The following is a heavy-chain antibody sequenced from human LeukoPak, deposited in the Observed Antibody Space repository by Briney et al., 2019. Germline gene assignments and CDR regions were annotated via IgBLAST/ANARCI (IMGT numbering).Heavy chain of an antibody. D-gene: IGHD1/OR15-1a*01. CDR1: GFRFSTYA. CDR3: AKQFLETN. J-gene: IGHJ4*02. V-gene: IGHV3-23*01. Sequence: GGSLRLSCAASGFRFSTYAMTWVRQAPGKGLEYVSTINAVDTNTYYADSVKGRFTVSRDNSKNTLYLQMDSLRVDDTAVYYCAKQFLETNWGQGTLVTVSS. CDR2: INAVDTNT.